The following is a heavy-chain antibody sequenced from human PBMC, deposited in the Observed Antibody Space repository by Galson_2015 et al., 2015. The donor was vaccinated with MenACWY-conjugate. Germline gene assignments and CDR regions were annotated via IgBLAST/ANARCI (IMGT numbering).Heavy chain of an antibody. Sequence: LRLSCAASGFSFSTYPMHWVRQAPGKGLEWVALISKDGGGIYYADSVKGRFTISRDNSKNTLFLQMNTLREEDTAVYYCARDPGGSGNNWATNRFDPWGQGTLVTVSS. V-gene: IGHV3-30*04. CDR2: ISKDGGGI. CDR3: ARDPGGSGNNWATNRFDP. D-gene: IGHD3-10*01. J-gene: IGHJ5*02. CDR1: GFSFSTYP.